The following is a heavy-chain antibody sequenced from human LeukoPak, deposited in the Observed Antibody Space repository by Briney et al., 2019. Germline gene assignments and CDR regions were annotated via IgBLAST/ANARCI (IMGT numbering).Heavy chain of an antibody. J-gene: IGHJ3*02. CDR1: GFTFSSYA. CDR2: ISATGDTT. V-gene: IGHV3-23*01. Sequence: GRCLRLAWAAAGFTFSSYAMGWVRQAAGEWLGWVSSISATGDTTYYADSVKGRFTISRDNSKKTLYLQMTSLRAEDTAIYYCAKAHRDWYLGVFQIWGQGTMVTVSS. D-gene: IGHD3/OR15-3a*01. CDR3: AKAHRDWYLGVFQI.